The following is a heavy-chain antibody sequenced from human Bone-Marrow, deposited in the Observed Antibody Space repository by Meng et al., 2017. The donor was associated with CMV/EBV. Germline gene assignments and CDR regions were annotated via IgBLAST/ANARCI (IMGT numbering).Heavy chain of an antibody. V-gene: IGHV4-59*01. CDR1: GGSISSYY. D-gene: IGHD2-2*01. J-gene: IGHJ4*02. CDR2: IYYSGST. CDR3: ARHGGESSPRVFDFDY. Sequence: SETLSLTCIVSGGSISSYYWSWIRQPPGKGLEWVAYIYYSGSTNYNPSLKSRVTTSVDTSKNQFSLNLSSVTAADTAVYYGARHGGESSPRVFDFDYWGQGALVTVSS.